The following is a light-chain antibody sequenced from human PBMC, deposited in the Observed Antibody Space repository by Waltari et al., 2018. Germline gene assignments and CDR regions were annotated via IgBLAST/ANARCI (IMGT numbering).Light chain of an antibody. V-gene: IGKV3-20*01. J-gene: IGKJ1*01. Sequence: EIVLTQSPCTLSLSPGERATLSCRASHIGSRALSWYQQKPRQAPRLLNYAASTRATGVPGRCSGSGSGKDFSPTISMLDPEDFAVYYCQRYVNFPVTFGQGTKVEI. CDR1: HIGSRA. CDR2: AAS. CDR3: QRYVNFPVT.